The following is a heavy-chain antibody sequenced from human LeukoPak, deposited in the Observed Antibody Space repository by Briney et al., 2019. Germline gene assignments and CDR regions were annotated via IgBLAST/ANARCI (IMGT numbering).Heavy chain of an antibody. V-gene: IGHV3-30*04. Sequence: PGGSLRLSCAASGFTFSSYAMHWVRQAPGKGLEWVAVISYDGSNKYYADSVKGRFTISRDNSKNTLYLQMNSLRAEDTAVYYAFTMTDGFDIWGQGTMVTVSS. CDR1: GFTFSSYA. CDR3: FTMTDGFDI. CDR2: ISYDGSNK. J-gene: IGHJ3*02. D-gene: IGHD3-22*01.